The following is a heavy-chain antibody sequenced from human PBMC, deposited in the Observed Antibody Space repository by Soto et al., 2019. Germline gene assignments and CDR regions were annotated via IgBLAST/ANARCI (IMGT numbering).Heavy chain of an antibody. CDR1: GGTFSSDS. J-gene: IGHJ4*02. V-gene: IGHV1-69*12. D-gene: IGHD2-15*01. CDR3: ARSGGLDRDFNY. Sequence: QVQLVQSGAEVKKPGSSVKVSCKASGGTFSSDSFSWVRQAPGQGLEWMGGIIPMFDTPIYAQKFQDRVTITADESTSTAYMQLSRLRSGDTAVYYCARSGGLDRDFNYWGQGSLVNVSS. CDR2: IIPMFDTP.